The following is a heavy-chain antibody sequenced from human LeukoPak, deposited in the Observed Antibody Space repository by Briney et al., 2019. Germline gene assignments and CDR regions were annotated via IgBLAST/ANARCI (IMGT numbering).Heavy chain of an antibody. D-gene: IGHD6-6*01. CDR3: ARGGYEYSSSSGYYFDY. V-gene: IGHV1-46*01. CDR1: VYTFTTYY. Sequence: ASVKVSCKASVYTFTTYYMHWVRQAPGQGLEWMGIINPSGGSTSYAQKFQGRVTMTRDTSTSTVYMELSSLRSEDTAVYYCARGGYEYSSSSGYYFDYWGQGTLVTVSS. CDR2: INPSGGST. J-gene: IGHJ4*02.